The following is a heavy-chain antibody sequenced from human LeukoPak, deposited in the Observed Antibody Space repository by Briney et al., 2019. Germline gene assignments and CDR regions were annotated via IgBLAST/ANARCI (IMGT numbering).Heavy chain of an antibody. V-gene: IGHV3-53*01. Sequence: PGGSLRLSCAASGFTVSTNYLSWVRQAPGKGLECVSVLYSGYTTYYSDSVKDRFTISRDNSKNTLYLRMNSLRAEDTAMYYCARGGAGYNFADWGQGTLVTVSS. J-gene: IGHJ4*02. CDR2: LYSGYTT. CDR1: GFTVSTNY. CDR3: ARGGAGYNFAD. D-gene: IGHD5-24*01.